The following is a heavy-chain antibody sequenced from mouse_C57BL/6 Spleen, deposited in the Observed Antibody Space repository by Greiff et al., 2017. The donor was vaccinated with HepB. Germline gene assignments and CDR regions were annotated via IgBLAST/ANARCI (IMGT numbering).Heavy chain of an antibody. Sequence: EVQGVESGGGLVKPGGSLKLSCAASGFTFSSYAMSWVRQTPEKRLEWVATISDGGSYTYYPDNVKGRFTISRDNAKNNLYLQMSHLKSEDTAMYYCARDYYGNYAYYFDYWGQVTTLTVSS. CDR1: GFTFSSYA. CDR2: ISDGGSYT. D-gene: IGHD2-1*01. V-gene: IGHV5-4*01. J-gene: IGHJ2*01. CDR3: ARDYYGNYAYYFDY.